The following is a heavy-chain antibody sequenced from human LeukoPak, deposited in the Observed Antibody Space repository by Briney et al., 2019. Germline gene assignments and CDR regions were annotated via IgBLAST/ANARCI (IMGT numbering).Heavy chain of an antibody. CDR2: INPNNGDT. CDR1: GYTFTDYY. V-gene: IGHV1-2*02. D-gene: IGHD6-13*01. J-gene: IGHJ4*02. Sequence: ASVKVSCKASGYTFTDYYIYWVRQASGQGLEWMGWINPNNGDTNYAQKFQGRVTVTRDTSIGTAYMELSRLRSDDTAVYYCARRTGAAGDLGYWGQGTLVIVSS. CDR3: ARRTGAAGDLGY.